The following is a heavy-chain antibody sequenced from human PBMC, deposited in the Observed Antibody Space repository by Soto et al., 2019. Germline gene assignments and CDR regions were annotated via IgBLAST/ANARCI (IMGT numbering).Heavy chain of an antibody. CDR1: GFPFTNYW. J-gene: IGHJ4*02. CDR2: ISPDGSDV. CDR3: ACWGHIVPVAPSDFDR. D-gene: IGHD2-8*02. Sequence: QVVESGGGLVPPGGSLRLSCAASGFPFTNYWMNWVRQTPGKGLMWVSRISPDGSDVGYADSVEGRCTVSRDNAKNTLYLQMQSLRAEDTAMYYCACWGHIVPVAPSDFDRWGQGTLVTVSS. V-gene: IGHV3-74*01.